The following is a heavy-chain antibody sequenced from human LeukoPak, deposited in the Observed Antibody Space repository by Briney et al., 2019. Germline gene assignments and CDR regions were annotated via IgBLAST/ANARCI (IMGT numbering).Heavy chain of an antibody. D-gene: IGHD3-10*02. J-gene: IGHJ5*02. CDR3: ASPSMIGGAFDP. V-gene: IGHV4-34*01. Sequence: SETLSLTCAVYGGSFSGYYWSWIRQPPGKGLEWIGEINHSGSTNYNPSLKSRVTISVDTSKNQFSLKLSSVTAVDTAVYYCASPSMIGGAFDPWGQGTLVTVSS. CDR2: INHSGST. CDR1: GGSFSGYY.